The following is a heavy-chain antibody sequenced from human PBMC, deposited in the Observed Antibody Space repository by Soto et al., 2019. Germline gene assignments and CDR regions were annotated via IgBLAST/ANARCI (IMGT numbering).Heavy chain of an antibody. CDR3: ARVRMVRGVTSLDY. Sequence: SETLSLTCTVSGGSISSGGYYWSWIRQHPGKGLEWIGYIYYSGSTYYNPSLKSRVTISVDTSKNQFSLKLSSVTAADTAVYYCARVRMVRGVTSLDYWGQGTLVTVSS. J-gene: IGHJ4*02. V-gene: IGHV4-31*03. CDR1: GGSISSGGYY. CDR2: IYYSGST. D-gene: IGHD3-10*01.